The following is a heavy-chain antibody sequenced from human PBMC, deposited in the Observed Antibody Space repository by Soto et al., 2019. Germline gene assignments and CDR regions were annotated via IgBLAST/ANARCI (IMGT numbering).Heavy chain of an antibody. CDR2: INHSGST. J-gene: IGHJ4*02. CDR3: ARGGRSSGGSCYLS. V-gene: IGHV4-34*01. D-gene: IGHD2-15*01. Sequence: SETLSLTCAVYGGSFSGYYWSWIRQPPGKGLEWIGEINHSGSTNYNPSLKSRVTISVDTSKNQFSLKLSSVTAADTAVYYCARGGRSSGGSCYLSWGQGTLVTVSS. CDR1: GGSFSGYY.